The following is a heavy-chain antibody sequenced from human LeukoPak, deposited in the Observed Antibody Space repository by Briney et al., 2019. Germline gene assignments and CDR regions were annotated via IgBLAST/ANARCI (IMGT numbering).Heavy chain of an antibody. V-gene: IGHV3-66*01. CDR3: AMGAIVATIDY. J-gene: IGHJ4*02. Sequence: PGGSLRLSWAASGLTVSSNYMSWVRQAPGKGLEWVSLIYSGSSTYYADSVKGRFTISRDKSKNTLYLQMSSLRVEDTAVYYCAMGAIVATIDYWGQGTLVTVSS. CDR2: IYSGSST. CDR1: GLTVSSNY. D-gene: IGHD5-12*01.